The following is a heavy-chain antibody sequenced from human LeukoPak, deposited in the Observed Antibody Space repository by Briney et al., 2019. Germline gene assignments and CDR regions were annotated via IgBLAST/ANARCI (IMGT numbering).Heavy chain of an antibody. Sequence: GASVKVSCKASGGTFSSYAISWVRQAPGQGLEWMGRIIPIFGTANYAQKFQGRVTITTDESTSTAYMELSSLRSEDTAVYYCARVGHFDWLPSTFYFDYWGQGTLVTVSS. CDR1: GGTFSSYA. V-gene: IGHV1-69*05. CDR2: IIPIFGTA. J-gene: IGHJ4*02. CDR3: ARVGHFDWLPSTFYFDY. D-gene: IGHD3-9*01.